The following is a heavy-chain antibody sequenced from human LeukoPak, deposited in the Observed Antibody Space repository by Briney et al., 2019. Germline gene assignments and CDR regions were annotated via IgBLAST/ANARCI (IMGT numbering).Heavy chain of an antibody. D-gene: IGHD1-26*01. CDR3: ARETPRETYFDY. CDR2: IKQDGSEK. J-gene: IGHJ4*02. CDR1: AFIFSGHW. V-gene: IGHV3-7*01. Sequence: SGGSLRLSCEGSAFIFSGHWMNWVRQTPGKGLEWVANIKQDGSEKYYVDSVKGRFTISRDNAKNSLYLQMNSLRAEDTAVYYCARETPRETYFDYWGQGTLVTVSS.